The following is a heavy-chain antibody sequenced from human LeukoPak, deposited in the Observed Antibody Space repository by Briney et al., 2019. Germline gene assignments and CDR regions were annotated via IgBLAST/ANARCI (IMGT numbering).Heavy chain of an antibody. CDR3: AKDEVITPYYFDY. CDR1: GFTFSSYA. CDR2: ISGSGRTT. V-gene: IGHV3-23*01. D-gene: IGHD3-22*01. Sequence: GGSLRPSCAASGFTFSSYAMSWVRQAPGKGLEWVSAISGSGRTTYYADSVKGRFTISRDNSKNTLYLQMNSLRAEDTAVYYCAKDEVITPYYFDYWGQGTLVTVSS. J-gene: IGHJ4*02.